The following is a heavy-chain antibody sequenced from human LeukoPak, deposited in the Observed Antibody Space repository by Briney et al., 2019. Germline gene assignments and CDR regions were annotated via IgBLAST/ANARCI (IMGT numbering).Heavy chain of an antibody. Sequence: GGSLRLSCAASGFTFSSYAMSWVRQAPGKGLEWVSAISGSGGSTYYADSVKGRFTISRDNSKNTLYLQMNSLRAEDTAVYYCARDGQEMATAYYYYYMDVWGKGTTVTVSS. V-gene: IGHV3-23*01. CDR2: ISGSGGST. CDR1: GFTFSSYA. CDR3: ARDGQEMATAYYYYYMDV. J-gene: IGHJ6*03. D-gene: IGHD5-24*01.